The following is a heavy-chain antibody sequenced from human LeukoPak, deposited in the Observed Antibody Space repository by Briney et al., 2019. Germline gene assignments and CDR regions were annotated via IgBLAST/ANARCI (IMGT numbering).Heavy chain of an antibody. CDR2: ISAYNGNT. CDR3: TRHTSGHDWGDYYGMDV. J-gene: IGHJ6*02. D-gene: IGHD5-12*01. Sequence: GASVKVSCRASGYTFTSYGISWVRQAPGQGLEWMGWISAYNGNTNYAQKLQGRVTITADESTSTAYMELSSLRSEDTAVYYCTRHTSGHDWGDYYGMDVWGQGTTVTVSS. CDR1: GYTFTSYG. V-gene: IGHV1-18*01.